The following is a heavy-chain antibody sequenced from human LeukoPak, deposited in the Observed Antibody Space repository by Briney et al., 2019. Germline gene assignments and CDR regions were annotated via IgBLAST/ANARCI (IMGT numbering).Heavy chain of an antibody. CDR2: MNPNSGNT. D-gene: IGHD2-2*01. Sequence: ASVKVSCKASGYTFTSYDINWVRQATGQGLEWMGWMNPNSGNTGYAQKFQGRVTITRNTSISTAYMELSSLRSEDTAVYYCAREGVVVVPAAIIPDEDAFDIWGQGTMVTVSS. CDR1: GYTFTSYD. J-gene: IGHJ3*02. CDR3: AREGVVVVPAAIIPDEDAFDI. V-gene: IGHV1-8*03.